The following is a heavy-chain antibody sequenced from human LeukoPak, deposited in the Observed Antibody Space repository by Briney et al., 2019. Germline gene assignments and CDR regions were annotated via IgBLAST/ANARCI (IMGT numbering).Heavy chain of an antibody. J-gene: IGHJ4*02. CDR1: GFTFSTYA. Sequence: PGRSLRLSCAASGFTFSTYAMHWVRQAPGKGLEWVALIGDDGSNKYYADSVKGRFTISRDKSKNTLYLQMSSLRAEDTAVYYCGRDGGRPYYYGSGRPYYFDCWGRG. CDR2: IGDDGSNK. V-gene: IGHV3-33*01. CDR3: GRDGGRPYYYGSGRPYYFDC. D-gene: IGHD3-10*01.